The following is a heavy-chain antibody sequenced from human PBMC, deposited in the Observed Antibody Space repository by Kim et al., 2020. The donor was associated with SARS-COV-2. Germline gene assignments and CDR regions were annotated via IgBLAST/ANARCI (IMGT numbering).Heavy chain of an antibody. D-gene: IGHD2-2*01. CDR1: GFTFSSYS. J-gene: IGHJ4*02. CDR3: ARIEGYCSSTSCPLGIDY. CDR2: ISSSSSTI. Sequence: GGSLRLSCAASGFTFSSYSMNWVRQAPGKGLEWVSYISSSSSTIYYADSVKGRFTISRDNAKNSLYLQMNSLRDEDTAVYYCARIEGYCSSTSCPLGIDYWGQGTLVTVSS. V-gene: IGHV3-48*02.